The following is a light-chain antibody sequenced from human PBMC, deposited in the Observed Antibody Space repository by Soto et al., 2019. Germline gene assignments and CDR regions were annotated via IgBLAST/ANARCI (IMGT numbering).Light chain of an antibody. Sequence: QSALTQPPSASGSPGQSVTISCTGTSSDIGGYNVVSWYQHHPDTAPKLMIYEINKRPSGVPARFSGSKSDTAASLTVSGLKAEEEADYCCSLDAGMHGYVFGGGTKVTVL. CDR1: SSDIGGYNV. V-gene: IGLV2-8*01. CDR2: EIN. CDR3: SLDAGMHGYV. J-gene: IGLJ1*01.